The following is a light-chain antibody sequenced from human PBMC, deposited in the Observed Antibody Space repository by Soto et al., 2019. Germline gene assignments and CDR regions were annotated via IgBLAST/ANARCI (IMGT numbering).Light chain of an antibody. CDR2: GAS. CDR1: QSINSNY. CDR3: PQYDSSPRT. J-gene: IGKJ1*01. V-gene: IGKV3-20*01. Sequence: EIVLTQSPGTLSLSPGERATLSCRASQSINSNYLAWYQQKPGQGPRPLMYGASSRATGIPDRFSGSGSGTDFTLTISRLEPEDFAVYYCPQYDSSPRTFGQGTKVEIK.